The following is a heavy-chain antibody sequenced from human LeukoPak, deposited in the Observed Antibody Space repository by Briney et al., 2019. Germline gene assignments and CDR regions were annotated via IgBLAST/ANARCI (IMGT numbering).Heavy chain of an antibody. D-gene: IGHD3-22*01. CDR2: ISFDGSEK. Sequence: GGSLRLSCAASGFTFSSYAMHWVRQAPGKGLEWVAVISFDGSEKFYADSVKGRFTISRDNSKNTLYLQMNSLRAEDTAVFYCARGHLYYDKSGYYFGYWGQGTLVTVSS. CDR3: ARGHLYYDKSGYYFGY. CDR1: GFTFSSYA. V-gene: IGHV3-30-3*01. J-gene: IGHJ4*02.